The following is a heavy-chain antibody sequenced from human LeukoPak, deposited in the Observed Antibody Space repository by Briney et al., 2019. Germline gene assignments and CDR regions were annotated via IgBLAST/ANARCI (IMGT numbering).Heavy chain of an antibody. J-gene: IGHJ4*02. D-gene: IGHD1-1*01. CDR2: IYYSGST. V-gene: IGHV4-59*01. CDR3: ARSAYNWNGLGYYFDY. Sequence: SETLSLTCTVSGGSISSYYWSWIRQPPGKGLEWIGYIYYSGSTNYNPSLKSRVTISVDTSKNQFSLKLSSVTAADTAVYYCARSAYNWNGLGYYFDYWGQGTQVTVSS. CDR1: GGSISSYY.